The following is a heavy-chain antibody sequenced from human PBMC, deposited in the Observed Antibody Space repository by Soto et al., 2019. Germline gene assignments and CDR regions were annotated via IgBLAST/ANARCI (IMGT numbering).Heavy chain of an antibody. Sequence: GESLKISCRGSGYSFNGQWIGWVRQMPGKGLEWMGIIYPDDSDTRYSPSFQGQVTISADRSITTAYLQWSSLKASDIAIYYCARRTAASALEVLDLWGLRTKVTVSS. CDR2: IYPDDSDT. CDR3: ARRTAASALEVLDL. D-gene: IGHD6-13*01. CDR1: GYSFNGQW. V-gene: IGHV5-51*01. J-gene: IGHJ4*02.